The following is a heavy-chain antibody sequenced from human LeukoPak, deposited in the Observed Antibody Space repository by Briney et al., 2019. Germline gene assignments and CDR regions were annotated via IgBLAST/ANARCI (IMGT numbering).Heavy chain of an antibody. V-gene: IGHV1-58*02. CDR3: AADTHTVSPYYYYYYMDV. D-gene: IGHD4-17*01. Sequence: SVKVSCKASGFTFTSSAMQWVRQARGQRREGIGWIVVGSGNTNYAQKFQERVTITRDISTSTAYMELSSLTSEDTAVYYCAADTHTVSPYYYYYYMDVSGKGTTVTVSS. CDR1: GFTFTSSA. J-gene: IGHJ6*03. CDR2: IVVGSGNT.